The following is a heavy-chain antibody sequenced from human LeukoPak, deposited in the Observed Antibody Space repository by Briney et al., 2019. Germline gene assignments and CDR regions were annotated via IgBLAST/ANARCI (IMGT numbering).Heavy chain of an antibody. J-gene: IGHJ6*02. D-gene: IGHD2-15*01. V-gene: IGHV4-34*01. CDR2: INHSGST. CDR3: ARRRVVVAATRDYGMDV. CDR1: GGSFSGYY. Sequence: SETLSLTCAVYGGSFSGYYWSWIRQPPGKGLEWIGEINHSGSTNYNPSLKSRVTISVDTSKNQFSLKLSSVTAADTAVCYCARRRVVVAATRDYGMDVRGQGTTVTVSS.